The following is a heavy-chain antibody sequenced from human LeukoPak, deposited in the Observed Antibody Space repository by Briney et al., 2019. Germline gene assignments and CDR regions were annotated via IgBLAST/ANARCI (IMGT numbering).Heavy chain of an antibody. D-gene: IGHD3-22*01. Sequence: GGSLRLSCAASGFTFSSYWMSWVRQAPGKGLEWVANIKQDGSEKYYVDSVKGRFTTSRDNAKNSLYLRMNSLRAEDTAVYYCARDRNYYDSSGYYFSDYWGQGTLVTVSS. CDR1: GFTFSSYW. V-gene: IGHV3-7*01. CDR3: ARDRNYYDSSGYYFSDY. CDR2: IKQDGSEK. J-gene: IGHJ4*02.